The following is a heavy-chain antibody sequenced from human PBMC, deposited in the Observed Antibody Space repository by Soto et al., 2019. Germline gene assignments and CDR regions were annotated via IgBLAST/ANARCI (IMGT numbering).Heavy chain of an antibody. D-gene: IGHD1-7*01. CDR1: GFTFSYDW. Sequence: GGSLRLSCVASGFTFSYDWMSWVRQARGKWLEWVGGIKSKTDGGTTDYAAPVKGRFTISRDDSKNTLYLQMNSLKTEDTAVYYCTTSILSITGTTSFDPWGQGTLVTVSS. V-gene: IGHV3-15*01. CDR3: TTSILSITGTTSFDP. CDR2: IKSKTDGGTT. J-gene: IGHJ5*02.